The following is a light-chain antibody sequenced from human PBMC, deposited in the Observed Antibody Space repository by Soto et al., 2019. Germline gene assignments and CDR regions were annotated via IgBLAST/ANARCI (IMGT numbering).Light chain of an antibody. V-gene: IGLV1-44*01. CDR1: RSNIGTNT. CDR3: AAWDDSLNYV. CDR2: SNS. Sequence: QSVLTQPPSASGTPGQRVTIFCSGSRSNIGTNTVNWYQQLPGTAPKLLIYSNSQRPSGVPDRFSGSKSGTSASLAISGLQSEDEADYYCAAWDDSLNYVFGTGTKVTVL. J-gene: IGLJ1*01.